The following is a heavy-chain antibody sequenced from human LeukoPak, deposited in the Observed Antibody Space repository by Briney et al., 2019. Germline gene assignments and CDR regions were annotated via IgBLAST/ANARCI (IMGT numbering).Heavy chain of an antibody. J-gene: IGHJ5*02. CDR2: IYYSGST. CDR3: ARGRGDMITMVRGVGCWFDP. Sequence: PSETLSHPCTVSGGSISSYYWSWIRQPPGKGLEWIGYIYYSGSTNYNPSLKSRVTISVDTSKNQFSLKLSSVTAADTAVYYCARGRGDMITMVRGVGCWFDPWGQGTLVTVSS. D-gene: IGHD3-10*01. CDR1: GGSISSYY. V-gene: IGHV4-59*12.